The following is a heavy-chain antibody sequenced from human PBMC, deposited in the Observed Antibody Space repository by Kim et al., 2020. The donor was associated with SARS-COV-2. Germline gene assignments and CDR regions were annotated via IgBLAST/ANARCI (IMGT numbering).Heavy chain of an antibody. J-gene: IGHJ6*02. V-gene: IGHV3-23*01. CDR3: AKDLAATGWGSYGVDV. CDR2: IGGDGTNT. CDR1: GFTFRDYA. D-gene: IGHD6-25*01. Sequence: GGSLRLSCEPSGFTFRDYAMVWVRQAPGKGLEWVSGIGGDGTNTYYADFVKGRFTVSRDNSKNSLHLQMKSLRAEDTAKYYCAKDLAATGWGSYGVDVWGQGTPVTVS.